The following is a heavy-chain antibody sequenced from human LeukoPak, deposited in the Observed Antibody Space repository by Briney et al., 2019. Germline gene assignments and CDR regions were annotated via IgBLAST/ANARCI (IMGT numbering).Heavy chain of an antibody. D-gene: IGHD3-9*01. CDR2: ITYDGSNK. Sequence: GGSLRFSGAASGFTFVTYRRSWVGQAPGKGLEWVPVITYDGSNKYYADSVKGRFTISRDNSKNTLYLQMNSLRAEDRAVYYCARGTREETGFIPAFDYWAQGTLVTVSS. CDR3: ARGTREETGFIPAFDY. V-gene: IGHV3-30*04. CDR1: GFTFVTYR. J-gene: IGHJ4*02.